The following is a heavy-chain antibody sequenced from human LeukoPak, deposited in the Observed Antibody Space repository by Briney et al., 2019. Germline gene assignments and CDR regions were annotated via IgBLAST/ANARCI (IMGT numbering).Heavy chain of an antibody. CDR3: ARGGGRDFDY. V-gene: IGHV4-34*01. CDR1: GGSFSDYY. D-gene: IGHD2-15*01. Sequence: SETLSLTCAVYGGSFSDYYWTWIRQPPGKGLEWIGDISHSDSTNYNPSLKSRVTISVDTSKNHFSLKLSTVTAADTAVYYCARGGGRDFDYWGQGTLVTVSS. CDR2: ISHSDST. J-gene: IGHJ4*02.